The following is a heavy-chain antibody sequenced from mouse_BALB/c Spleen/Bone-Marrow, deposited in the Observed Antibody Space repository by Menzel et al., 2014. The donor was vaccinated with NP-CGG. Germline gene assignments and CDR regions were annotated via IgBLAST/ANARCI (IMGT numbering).Heavy chain of an antibody. CDR2: LDPSDSYT. J-gene: IGHJ4*01. D-gene: IGHD4-1*01. CDR3: TRGANPYYYTMDY. Sequence: QVQLQQSGAELVKPGASVKMSCKASGYTFTSYWMRWVKQRPGQGLEWIGVLDPSDSYTTYNQKFKGKATLTVDTSSNTAYMQLSSLTSEDSAVYYCTRGANPYYYTMDYWGQGTSVTVSS. CDR1: GYTFTSYW. V-gene: IGHV1S127*01.